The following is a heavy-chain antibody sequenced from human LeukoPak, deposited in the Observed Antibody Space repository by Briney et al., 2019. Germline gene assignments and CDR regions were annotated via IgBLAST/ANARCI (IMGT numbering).Heavy chain of an antibody. D-gene: IGHD3-10*02. Sequence: GGSLRLSCAASGFTFSRYWMSWVRQAPGKGLEWVAIIKQDGSDKYYVDSVKGRFTTSRDNAKNSLYLQMNSLRAEDTAVYYCARVKMWVLRGSDHWGQGVPVTVSS. CDR1: GFTFSRYW. CDR3: ARVKMWVLRGSDH. J-gene: IGHJ4*02. CDR2: IKQDGSDK. V-gene: IGHV3-7*01.